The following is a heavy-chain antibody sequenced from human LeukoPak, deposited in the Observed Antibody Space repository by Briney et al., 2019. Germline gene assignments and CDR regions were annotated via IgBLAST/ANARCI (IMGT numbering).Heavy chain of an antibody. Sequence: ASVKVSCKASGYTFTSYHMHWVRQAPGQGLEWMGIINPSGGSTSYAQKFQGRVTMTRDMSTSTVYMELSSLRSEDTAVYYCAREGSHMGTPFDYWGQGTLVTVSS. D-gene: IGHD5-18*01. CDR3: AREGSHMGTPFDY. V-gene: IGHV1-46*01. J-gene: IGHJ4*02. CDR1: GYTFTSYH. CDR2: INPSGGST.